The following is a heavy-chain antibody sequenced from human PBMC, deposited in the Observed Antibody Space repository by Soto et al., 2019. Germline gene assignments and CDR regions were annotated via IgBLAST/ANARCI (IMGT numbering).Heavy chain of an antibody. Sequence: GGSLRLSCADSGFRFSSYSMSWVRQTPGKGLEWVAAITATGDRTYYADSVTGRFTISRDNSKKTHYLQMTSLRAEDTAMYYCATMNGYFEYWGQGTSVTVYS. J-gene: IGHJ4*02. CDR1: GFRFSSYS. V-gene: IGHV3-23*01. CDR2: ITATGDRT. D-gene: IGHD3-22*01. CDR3: ATMNGYFEY.